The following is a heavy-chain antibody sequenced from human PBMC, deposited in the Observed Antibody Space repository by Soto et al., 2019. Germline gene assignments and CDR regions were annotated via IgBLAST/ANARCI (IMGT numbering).Heavy chain of an antibody. J-gene: IGHJ5*02. D-gene: IGHD3-16*02. V-gene: IGHV1-8*02. CDR1: GYTFTNND. CDR3: ARMESFGSLNWFDT. Sequence: ASVKVSCKASGYTFTNNDVSWVRQATGQGLEWMGWMNPGSGDTGYAQKFQGRVTMTRDISIATAYMELNSLTSEDTAIYYCARMESFGSLNWFDTWGQGLLVTVSS. CDR2: MNPGSGDT.